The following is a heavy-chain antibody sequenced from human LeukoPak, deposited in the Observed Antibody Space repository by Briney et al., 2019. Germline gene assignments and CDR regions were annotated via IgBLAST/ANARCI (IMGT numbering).Heavy chain of an antibody. V-gene: IGHV4-31*03. D-gene: IGHD3-10*01. J-gene: IGHJ4*02. CDR2: IYYSGST. CDR3: ARADVTYGSGSYYLLY. Sequence: SQTLSLTCTVSGGSISSGGYYWSWIRQHPGKGLEWIGYIYYSGSTYYNPSLKSRDTISVDTSKNQFSLKLSSVTAADTAVYYCARADVTYGSGSYYLLYWGQGTLVTVSS. CDR1: GGSISSGGYY.